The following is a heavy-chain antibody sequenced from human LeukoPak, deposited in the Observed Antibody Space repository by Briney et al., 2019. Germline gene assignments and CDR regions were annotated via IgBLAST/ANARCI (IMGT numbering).Heavy chain of an antibody. D-gene: IGHD1-20*01. CDR1: GGSFSGCY. J-gene: IGHJ4*02. CDR3: ARGGITGALDY. CDR2: INHSGST. V-gene: IGHV4-34*01. Sequence: SETLSLTCAVYGGSFSGCYWSWIRQPPGKGLEWIGEINHSGSTNYNPSLKSRVTISVDTSKNQFSLKLSSVTAADTAVYYCARGGITGALDYWGQGTLVTVSS.